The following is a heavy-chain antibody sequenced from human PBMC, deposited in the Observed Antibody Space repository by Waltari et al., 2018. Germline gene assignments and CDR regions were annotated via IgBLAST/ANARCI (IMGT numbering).Heavy chain of an antibody. J-gene: IGHJ3*02. CDR3: ARSPLITMVRGVILDAFDI. CDR1: GYTFTSYD. Sequence: QVQLVQSGAEVKKPGASVKVSCKASGYTFTSYDINWVRQATGQGLEWMGWMNPNSGNTGYAQKFQGRVNMTRNTSISTAYMELSSLRSEDTAVYYCARSPLITMVRGVILDAFDIWGQGTMVTVSS. V-gene: IGHV1-8*01. D-gene: IGHD3-10*01. CDR2: MNPNSGNT.